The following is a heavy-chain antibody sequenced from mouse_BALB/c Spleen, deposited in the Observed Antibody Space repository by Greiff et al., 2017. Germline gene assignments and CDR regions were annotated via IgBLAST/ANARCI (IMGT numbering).Heavy chain of an antibody. CDR1: GFTFTDYY. V-gene: IGHV7-3*02. J-gene: IGHJ3*01. CDR2: IRNKANGYTT. Sequence: EVNLVESGGGLVQPGGSLRLSCATSGFTFTDYYMSWVRQPPGKALEWLGFIRNKANGYTTEYSASVKGRFTISRDNSQSILYLQMNTLRAEDSATYYCARDSFAYWGQGTLVTVSA. CDR3: ARDSFAY.